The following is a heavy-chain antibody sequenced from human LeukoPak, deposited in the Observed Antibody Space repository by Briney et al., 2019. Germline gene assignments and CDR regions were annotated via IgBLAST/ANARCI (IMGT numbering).Heavy chain of an antibody. CDR1: GFTFSRYT. J-gene: IGHJ4*02. CDR2: ISSSGNTK. V-gene: IGHV3-48*04. Sequence: PGGSLRLSCTASGFTFSRYTMNWVRQAPGKGLEWVSYISSSGNTKYYADSVKGRFTISRDNAKNSLYLQMNSLRAEDTALYYCAKALGYCSGGSCRYYFDYWGQGTLVTVSS. CDR3: AKALGYCSGGSCRYYFDY. D-gene: IGHD2-15*01.